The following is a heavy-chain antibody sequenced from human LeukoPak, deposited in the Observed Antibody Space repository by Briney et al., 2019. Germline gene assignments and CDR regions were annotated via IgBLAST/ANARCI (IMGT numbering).Heavy chain of an antibody. V-gene: IGHV4-38-2*02. Sequence: SETLSLTCTVSGYSISSGYYWGWIRQPPGKGLEWIGSIYHSGSTYYNPSLKSRVTISVDTSKNQFSLKLSSVTAADTAVYYCASSTLGGSGSYYLFYYYYMDAWGKGTTVTVSS. CDR1: GYSISSGYY. CDR3: ASSTLGGSGSYYLFYYYYMDA. D-gene: IGHD3-10*01. CDR2: IYHSGST. J-gene: IGHJ6*03.